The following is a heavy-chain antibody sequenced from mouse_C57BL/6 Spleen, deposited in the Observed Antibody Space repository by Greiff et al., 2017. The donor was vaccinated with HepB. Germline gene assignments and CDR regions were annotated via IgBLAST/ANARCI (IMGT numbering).Heavy chain of an antibody. CDR3: TTYGSSYCFDY. D-gene: IGHD1-1*01. V-gene: IGHV14-4*01. Sequence: VQLQQSGAELVRPGASVKLSCTASGFNIKDDYMHWVKQRPEQGLEWIGWIDPENGDTEYASKFQGKATITAATSSNTAYLQLSSLTSEDTAVYYCTTYGSSYCFDYWGQGTTLTVSS. J-gene: IGHJ2*01. CDR2: IDPENGDT. CDR1: GFNIKDDY.